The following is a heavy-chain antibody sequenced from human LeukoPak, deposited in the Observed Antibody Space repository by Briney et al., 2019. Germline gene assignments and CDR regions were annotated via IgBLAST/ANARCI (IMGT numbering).Heavy chain of an antibody. CDR2: ISAYNGNT. Sequence: ASVKVSCKASGYTFTSYGISWVRQAPGQGLEWMGWISAYNGNTNYAQKLQGRVTMTTDTSTGTAYMELRSLRSDDTAVYYCASGLVGAETGPLGYWGQGTLVTVSS. D-gene: IGHD1-26*01. CDR3: ASGLVGAETGPLGY. J-gene: IGHJ4*02. V-gene: IGHV1-18*01. CDR1: GYTFTSYG.